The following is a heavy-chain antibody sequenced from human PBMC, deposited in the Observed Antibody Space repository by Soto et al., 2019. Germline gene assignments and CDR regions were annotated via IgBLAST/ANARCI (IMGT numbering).Heavy chain of an antibody. CDR1: GGSINSGGYS. V-gene: IGHV4-30-2*01. J-gene: IGHJ6*02. D-gene: IGHD2-2*01. CDR2: IYHTGNT. CDR3: ASVERTLSTPFASGMAV. Sequence: QLQLQESGSGLVKPSQTLSLTCTVSGGSINSGGYSWIWIRQPPGKGLEWIGYIYHTGNTFYNPSLRRRVTISVAQSTNQFSLSLGSVTAADPAMSYCASVERTLSTPFASGMAVWGQGTTVTVSS.